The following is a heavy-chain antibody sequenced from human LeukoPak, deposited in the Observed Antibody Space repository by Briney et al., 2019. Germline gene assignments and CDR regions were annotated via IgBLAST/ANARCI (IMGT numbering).Heavy chain of an antibody. Sequence: GGSLRLSCAASGFTFSSYSMNWVRQAPGKGLEWVSSISSSSSYIYYADSVKGRFTISGDNAKNSLYLQMNSLRAEDTAVYYCAREGVIAVPFDYWGQGTLVTVSS. D-gene: IGHD3-16*02. CDR2: ISSSSSYI. J-gene: IGHJ4*02. V-gene: IGHV3-21*01. CDR3: AREGVIAVPFDY. CDR1: GFTFSSYS.